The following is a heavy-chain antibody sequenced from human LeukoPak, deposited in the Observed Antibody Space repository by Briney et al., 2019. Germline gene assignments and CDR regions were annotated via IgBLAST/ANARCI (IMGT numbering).Heavy chain of an antibody. D-gene: IGHD1-1*01. Sequence: SGTLSLTCTVSGVSVSSGTYYWSWIRQPPGKGLEWIGYIYYSGSTNYNPSLKSRVTISIDTSKNQFSLKLSSVTAADTTVYYCARDRVRGNANPYFDYWGQGTLVTVSS. CDR3: ARDRVRGNANPYFDY. J-gene: IGHJ4*02. V-gene: IGHV4-61*01. CDR2: IYYSGST. CDR1: GVSVSSGTYY.